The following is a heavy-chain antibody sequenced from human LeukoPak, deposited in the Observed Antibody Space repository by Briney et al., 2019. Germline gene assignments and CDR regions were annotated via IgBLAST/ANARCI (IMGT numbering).Heavy chain of an antibody. V-gene: IGHV3-53*04. CDR3: ARLGSASFDY. J-gene: IGHJ4*02. CDR1: GFIVSSNY. CDR2: IDSGGST. D-gene: IGHD1-1*01. Sequence: GGSLRLSCSASGFIVSSNYMSWVRRAPGKGLEGVSVIDSGGSTYYADSVKGRFTISRHNSNNTLYLQMNSLRPEDTAVYYCARLGSASFDYWGQGTLVTVSS.